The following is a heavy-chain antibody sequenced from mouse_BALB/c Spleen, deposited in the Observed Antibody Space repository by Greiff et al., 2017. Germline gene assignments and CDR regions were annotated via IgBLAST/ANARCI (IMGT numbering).Heavy chain of an antibody. Sequence: EVMLVESGGGLVQPGGSRKLSCAASGFTFSSFGMHWVRQAPEKGLEWVAYISSGSSTIYYADTVKGRFTISRDNPKNTLFLQMTSLRSEDTAMYYCARSYYDYDGSYYYAMDYWGQGTSVTVSS. CDR1: GFTFSSFG. D-gene: IGHD2-4*01. V-gene: IGHV5-17*02. CDR3: ARSYYDYDGSYYYAMDY. J-gene: IGHJ4*01. CDR2: ISSGSSTI.